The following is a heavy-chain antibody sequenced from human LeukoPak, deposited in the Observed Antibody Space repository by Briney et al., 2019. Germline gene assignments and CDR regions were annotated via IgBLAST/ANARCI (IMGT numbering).Heavy chain of an antibody. CDR1: GDSISSGDYY. CDR3: ARGPSGYHNN. D-gene: IGHD5-12*01. CDR2: IYYSGST. V-gene: IGHV4-39*01. Sequence: SETLSLTCTVSGDSISSGDYYWSWIRQPAGKGLEWIVSIYYSGSTYYNPSLKSRVTISVDTSKNQFSLKLSSVTAADTAVYYCARGPSGYHNNGGQGTLVTVSS. J-gene: IGHJ4*02.